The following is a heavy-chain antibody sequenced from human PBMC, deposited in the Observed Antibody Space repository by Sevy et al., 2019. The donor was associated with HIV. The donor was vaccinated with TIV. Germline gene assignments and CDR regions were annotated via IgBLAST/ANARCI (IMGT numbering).Heavy chain of an antibody. CDR1: GFTFSSYE. D-gene: IGHD5-18*01. CDR3: VREGVGGYSYSLDC. Sequence: GGSLRLSCAASGFTFSSYEMNWVRQAPGKGLEWVSYISSSGSTIYYADSVKDRFTISRDNAKNSLYLQMNSLRAEDTAVYYCVREGVGGYSYSLDCWGQGTLVTVSS. V-gene: IGHV3-48*03. J-gene: IGHJ4*02. CDR2: ISSSGSTI.